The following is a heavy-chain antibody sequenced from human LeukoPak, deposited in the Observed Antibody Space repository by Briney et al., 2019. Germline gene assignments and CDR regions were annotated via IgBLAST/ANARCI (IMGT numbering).Heavy chain of an antibody. J-gene: IGHJ4*02. CDR3: ARDQSSGIYCSGGSCSFDY. Sequence: GGSLRLSCEASGFTFSSYAMHWVRQAPGKGLEWVAVISYDGSNKYYADSVKGRFTISRDNSKNTLYLQMNSLRAEDTAVYYCARDQSSGIYCSGGSCSFDYWGQGTLVTVSS. CDR1: GFTFSSYA. CDR2: ISYDGSNK. D-gene: IGHD2-15*01. V-gene: IGHV3-30*04.